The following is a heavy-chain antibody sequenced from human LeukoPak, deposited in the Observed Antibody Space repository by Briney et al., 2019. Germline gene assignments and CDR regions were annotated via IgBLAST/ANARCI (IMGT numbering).Heavy chain of an antibody. CDR3: ARDGAGTEGSAADY. D-gene: IGHD6-13*01. CDR1: GGSISSSSYY. J-gene: IGHJ4*02. Sequence: PSETLSLTCTVSGGSISSSSYYWGWIRQPPGKGLEWIGSIYYSGSTYYNPSLKSRVTISVDTSKNQFSLKLSSVTAADTAVYYCARDGAGTEGSAADYWGQGTLVTVSS. CDR2: IYYSGST. V-gene: IGHV4-39*07.